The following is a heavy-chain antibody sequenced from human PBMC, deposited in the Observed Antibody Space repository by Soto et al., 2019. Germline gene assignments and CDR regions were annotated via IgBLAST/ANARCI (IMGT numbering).Heavy chain of an antibody. J-gene: IGHJ4*02. CDR1: GYTFTGYY. CDR2: INPNSGGT. Sequence: ASVKVSCKASGYTFTGYYMHWVRQAPGQGLEWMGWINPNSGGTNYAQKFQGRVTMTRDTSISTAYMELSRMRSDDTAVDYCAREIAVVRCFDYWGQGTLVTVSS. V-gene: IGHV1-2*02. CDR3: AREIAVVRCFDY. D-gene: IGHD6-19*01.